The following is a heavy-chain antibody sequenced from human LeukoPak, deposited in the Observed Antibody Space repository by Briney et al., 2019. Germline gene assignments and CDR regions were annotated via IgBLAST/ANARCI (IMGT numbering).Heavy chain of an antibody. V-gene: IGHV1-18*01. CDR1: GYTFTSYG. CDR3: ARCSSGWPNSPPDY. Sequence: ASVKVSCKASGYTFTSYGISWVRQAPGQGLEWMGWISAYNGNTNYAQKLQGRVTMTTDTSTSTAYMELRSLRSDDTAVYYRARCSSGWPNSPPDYWGQGTLVTVSS. D-gene: IGHD6-19*01. J-gene: IGHJ4*02. CDR2: ISAYNGNT.